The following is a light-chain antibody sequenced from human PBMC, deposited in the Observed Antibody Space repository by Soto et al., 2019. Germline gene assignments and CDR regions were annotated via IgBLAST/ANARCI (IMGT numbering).Light chain of an antibody. CDR3: TDYDSPQWT. J-gene: IGKJ1*01. CDR2: GVS. V-gene: IGKV3-20*01. CDR1: RRASRQY. Sequence: PWGRATLSCRGSRRASRQYLSWYQQRPDQPHRLLIYGVSMRADGITDRFSGSGSGSEFTLTIKRLEPEDFAVYYCTDYDSPQWTFGNGNKVDIK.